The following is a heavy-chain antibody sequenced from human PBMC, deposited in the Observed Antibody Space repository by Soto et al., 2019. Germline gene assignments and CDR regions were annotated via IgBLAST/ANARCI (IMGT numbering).Heavy chain of an antibody. CDR3: ARHFVAVVIKGWGY. V-gene: IGHV4-59*08. J-gene: IGHJ4*02. CDR1: GGSITGYD. D-gene: IGHD3-10*01. CDR2: IYYNGNT. Sequence: SETLSLTCTVLGGSITGYDCSRILQPPGKGLEWVGNIYYNGNTNYSPSLKSRVSISVDTSKNQFSLKLISVTAADTAVYYCARHFVAVVIKGWGYWGQGKLVTVSS.